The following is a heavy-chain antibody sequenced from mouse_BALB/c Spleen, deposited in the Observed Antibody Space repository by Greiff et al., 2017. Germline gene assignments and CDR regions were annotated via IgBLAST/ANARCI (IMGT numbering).Heavy chain of an antibody. J-gene: IGHJ3*01. CDR2: ISSGGGST. Sequence: EVQVVESGGGLVKPGGSLKLSCAASGFAFSSYDMSWVRQTPEKRLEWVAYISSGGGSTYYPDTVKGRFTISRDNAKNTLYLQMSSLRSEDTAMYYCARGSWDYDWFAYWGQGTLVTVSA. CDR1: GFAFSSYD. V-gene: IGHV5-12-1*01. D-gene: IGHD2-4*01. CDR3: ARGSWDYDWFAY.